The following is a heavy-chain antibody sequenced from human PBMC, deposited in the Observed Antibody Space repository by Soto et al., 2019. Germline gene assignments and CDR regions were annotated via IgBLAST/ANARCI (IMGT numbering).Heavy chain of an antibody. D-gene: IGHD3-10*01. CDR3: APDSYGSLPNWFDP. CDR1: VFTFSSYA. Sequence: GSLRLSCAASVFTFSSYAMHWVRQAPGKGLEWVAVISYDGINKYYADSVKGRFTISRDNSKNTLHLQMNSLRAEDTAVYYCAPDSYGSLPNWFDPWGQGTLVTVSS. CDR2: ISYDGINK. V-gene: IGHV3-30-3*01. J-gene: IGHJ5*02.